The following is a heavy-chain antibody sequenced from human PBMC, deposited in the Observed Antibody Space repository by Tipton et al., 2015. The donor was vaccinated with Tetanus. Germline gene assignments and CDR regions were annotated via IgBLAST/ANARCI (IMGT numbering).Heavy chain of an antibody. CDR3: ARIRYYPDSSAFLSEY. CDR2: IYYRGET. CDR1: GGSISGYY. D-gene: IGHD3-22*01. Sequence: TLSLTCTVSGGSISGYYWTWMRQPPGKGLEWLGYIYYRGETNYNPSVSSRLTVSLDTSKNQDSLRLTSVTSADTAVYFCARIRYYPDSSAFLSEYWGRGIRVTVSS. V-gene: IGHV4-59*07. J-gene: IGHJ4*02.